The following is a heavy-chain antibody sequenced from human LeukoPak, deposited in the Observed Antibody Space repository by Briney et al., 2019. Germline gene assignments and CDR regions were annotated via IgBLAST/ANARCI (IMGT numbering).Heavy chain of an antibody. CDR1: GGSISSSSYY. Sequence: SETLSLTCTVSGGSISSSSYYWGWIRQPPGKGLVWIGSIYYSGSTYYNPSLKSRVTISVDTSKNQFSLKLSSVTAADTAVYYCARTVVNYFDYWGQGTLVTVSS. CDR3: ARTVVNYFDY. CDR2: IYYSGST. V-gene: IGHV4-39*01. J-gene: IGHJ4*02.